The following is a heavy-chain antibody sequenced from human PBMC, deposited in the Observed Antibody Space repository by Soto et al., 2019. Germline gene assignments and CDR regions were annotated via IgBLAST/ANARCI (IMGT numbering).Heavy chain of an antibody. J-gene: IGHJ5*02. D-gene: IGHD3-10*01. CDR3: AAGVGVNWFDP. Sequence: GASVKVSCKASEFTSTSSIVQWVRQARGQRPEWIGWIVVGSGETKYAQKFHERVTITRDKSTITAYMELSSLRPDDTAVYYCAAGVGVNWFDPWGQGTLVTVSS. CDR1: EFTSTSSI. V-gene: IGHV1-58*01. CDR2: IVVGSGET.